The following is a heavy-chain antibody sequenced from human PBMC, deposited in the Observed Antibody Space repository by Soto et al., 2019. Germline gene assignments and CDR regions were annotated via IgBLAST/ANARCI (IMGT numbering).Heavy chain of an antibody. CDR2: INSDGSST. J-gene: IGHJ5*02. D-gene: IGHD6-13*01. V-gene: IGHV3-74*01. CDR1: GVTFSSYW. Sequence: GGSLRLSCAASGVTFSSYWMHWVRQAPGKGLVWVSRINSDGSSTSYADSVKGRFTISRDNAKNTLYLQMNSLRAEDTAVYYCARVPYSSSTYNWFDPWGQGTLVTVSS. CDR3: ARVPYSSSTYNWFDP.